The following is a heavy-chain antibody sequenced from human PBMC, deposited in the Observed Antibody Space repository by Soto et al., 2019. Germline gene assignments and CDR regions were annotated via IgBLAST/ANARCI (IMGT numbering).Heavy chain of an antibody. Sequence: GGSLRLSCAASGFTFSGSAMHWVRQASGKGLEWVGRIRSKANSYATAYAASVKGRFTISRDDSKNTAYLQMNSLKTEDTAVYYCTRVYCSGGSCYSVDYFDYWGQGTLVTVS. CDR3: TRVYCSGGSCYSVDYFDY. V-gene: IGHV3-73*01. CDR1: GFTFSGSA. J-gene: IGHJ4*02. CDR2: IRSKANSYAT. D-gene: IGHD2-15*01.